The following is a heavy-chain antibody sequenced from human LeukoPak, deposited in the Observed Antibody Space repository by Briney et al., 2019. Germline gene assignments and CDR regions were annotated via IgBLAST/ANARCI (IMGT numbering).Heavy chain of an antibody. V-gene: IGHV4-39*01. Sequence: KPSETLSLTCAVSGGSISSNSYYWGWIRQPPGKGLEWIGSIYYSGSTYYNPSLKSRVTISVDTSKNQFSLKLSSVTAADTAVYYCARSITMVRGVIITKGRSWFDPWGQGTLVTVSS. CDR2: IYYSGST. J-gene: IGHJ5*02. CDR1: GGSISSNSYY. D-gene: IGHD3-10*01. CDR3: ARSITMVRGVIITKGRSWFDP.